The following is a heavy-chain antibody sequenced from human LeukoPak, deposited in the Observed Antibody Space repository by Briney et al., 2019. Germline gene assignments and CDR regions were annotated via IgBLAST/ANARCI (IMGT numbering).Heavy chain of an antibody. D-gene: IGHD3-10*01. V-gene: IGHV3-23*01. CDR2: ISDSGGGT. J-gene: IGHJ4*02. CDR3: AKAIVQRSESSGTYPTGDH. Sequence: GGSLRLSCAASGFSFSSYDMSWVRQAPGKGLEWVSGISDSGGGTYYADSVEGRFTISRDNSKNTLYLQMTSLRAEDSAVYYCAKAIVQRSESSGTYPTGDHWGQGTLVTVSS. CDR1: GFSFSSYD.